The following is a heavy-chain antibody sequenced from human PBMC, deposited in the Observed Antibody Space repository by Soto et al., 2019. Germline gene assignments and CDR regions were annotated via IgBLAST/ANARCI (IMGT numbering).Heavy chain of an antibody. CDR3: ARHPSDFWFDP. CDR2: IYYSGST. Sequence: QLQLQESGPGLVKPSETLSLTCSVSGGSISSSSYFWCWIRPPPGKGLEWIGSIYYSGSTYYNPSLKSRVTVSVDTSKNQFSLKLSSVTAADTAVYYCARHPSDFWFDPWGQGTLVTVSS. D-gene: IGHD2-21*02. V-gene: IGHV4-39*01. CDR1: GGSISSSSYF. J-gene: IGHJ5*02.